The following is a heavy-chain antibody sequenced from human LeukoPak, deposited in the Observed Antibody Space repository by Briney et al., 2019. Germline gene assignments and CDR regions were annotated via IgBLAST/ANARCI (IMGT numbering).Heavy chain of an antibody. Sequence: ASVKVSCKASGYTLTSYAMHWVRQAPGQRLEWMGWINAGNGNTKYSQKFQGRVTITRDTSASTAYMELSSLRSEDTAVYYCARSPYSSSWYYYWGQGTLVTVSS. CDR2: INAGNGNT. D-gene: IGHD6-13*01. V-gene: IGHV1-3*01. CDR3: ARSPYSSSWYYY. CDR1: GYTLTSYA. J-gene: IGHJ4*02.